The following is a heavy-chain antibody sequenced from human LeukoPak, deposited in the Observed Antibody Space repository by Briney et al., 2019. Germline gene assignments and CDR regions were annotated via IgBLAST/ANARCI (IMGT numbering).Heavy chain of an antibody. CDR2: ISWNSGSI. V-gene: IGHV3-9*01. Sequence: PGGSLRLSCAASGFTFDDYAMHWVRHAPGKGLEWVSGISWNSGSIGYADSVKGRFTISRDNAKNSLYLQMNSLRAEDTALYYCAKGSGAFYYYGMDVWGQGTTVTVSS. D-gene: IGHD4/OR15-4a*01. CDR3: AKGSGAFYYYGMDV. CDR1: GFTFDDYA. J-gene: IGHJ6*02.